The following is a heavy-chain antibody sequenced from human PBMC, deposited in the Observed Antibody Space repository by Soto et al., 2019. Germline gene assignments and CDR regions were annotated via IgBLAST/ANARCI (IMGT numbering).Heavy chain of an antibody. CDR3: ARVNSGYDSYYYYCMDV. CDR2: INPNSGGT. Sequence: ASVKVSCKTSGYTFTGYYMHWVRQAPGQGLEWMGWINPNSGGTNYAQKFQGWVTMTRDTSNSTAYMELSRLRSDDTAVYYCARVNSGYDSYYYYCMDVWGQGTTVTVSS. V-gene: IGHV1-2*04. D-gene: IGHD5-12*01. J-gene: IGHJ6*02. CDR1: GYTFTGYY.